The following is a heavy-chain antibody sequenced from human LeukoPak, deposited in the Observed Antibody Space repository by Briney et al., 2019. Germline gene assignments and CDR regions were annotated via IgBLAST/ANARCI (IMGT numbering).Heavy chain of an antibody. V-gene: IGHV3-30*04. CDR1: GFTFSSYA. Sequence: GGSLRLSCAASGFTFSSYAMHWVRQAPGKGLEWVAVISYDGSNKYYADSVKGRFTISRDNSKNTLYLQMNSLRAEDTAVYYCAREWGYCSSTSCLDGMDVWGQGTTVTVSS. D-gene: IGHD2-2*01. J-gene: IGHJ6*02. CDR2: ISYDGSNK. CDR3: AREWGYCSSTSCLDGMDV.